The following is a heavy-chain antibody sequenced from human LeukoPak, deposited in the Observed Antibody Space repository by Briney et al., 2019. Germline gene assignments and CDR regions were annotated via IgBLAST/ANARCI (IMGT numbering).Heavy chain of an antibody. CDR2: INWNGGGR. D-gene: IGHD5-12*01. CDR3: ARRGPEIVATIDY. Sequence: GGSLRLSCAASGFNFDDYVMTWVRQAPGKGLEWVSGINWNGGGRGYADSVKGRFTISRDNSKNTLYLLMNSLRAEDTAVYYCARRGPEIVATIDYWGQGTLVTVSS. J-gene: IGHJ4*02. V-gene: IGHV3-20*04. CDR1: GFNFDDYV.